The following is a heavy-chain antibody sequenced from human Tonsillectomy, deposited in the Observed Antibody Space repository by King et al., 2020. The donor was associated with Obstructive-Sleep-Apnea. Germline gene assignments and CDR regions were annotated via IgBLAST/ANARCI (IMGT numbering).Heavy chain of an antibody. CDR1: GGSISIGDYY. V-gene: IGHV4-30-4*01. CDR3: ARVDSSWSLYYFDY. CDR2: IDYSGST. J-gene: IGHJ4*02. Sequence: LQLQESGPGLVKPSQTLSLTCTVSGGSISIGDYYWSWIRQPPGKGLEWIGYIDYSGSTDYNPSLKSRVTISVDTSKNQFSLKLSSVTAADTAVYYCARVDSSWSLYYFDYWGQGTLVTVSS. D-gene: IGHD6-13*01.